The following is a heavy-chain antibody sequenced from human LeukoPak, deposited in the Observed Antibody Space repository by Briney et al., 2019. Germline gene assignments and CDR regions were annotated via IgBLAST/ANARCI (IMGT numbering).Heavy chain of an antibody. J-gene: IGHJ4*02. D-gene: IGHD3-10*01. Sequence: GASVKVSCNASGYTFTNYGISWVRQAPGQGLEWMGWISTYNAKTNSAQRFQGRFTMTADTSTDTAYMELRSLTSDDTAVFYCARDLVSLLYGSGIDYWGQGTQVTVSA. CDR3: ARDLVSLLYGSGIDY. CDR1: GYTFTNYG. V-gene: IGHV1-18*01. CDR2: ISTYNAKT.